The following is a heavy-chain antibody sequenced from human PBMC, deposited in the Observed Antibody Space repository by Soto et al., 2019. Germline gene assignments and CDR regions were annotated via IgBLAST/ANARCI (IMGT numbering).Heavy chain of an antibody. V-gene: IGHV3-23*01. CDR2: ISGSVGST. D-gene: IGHD6-13*01. CDR1: RFTFSNYA. Sequence: GGSLRLSCAASRFTFSNYAINWVRQSPGKGLEWVSVISGSVGSTYYADSVKGRFTITRDNSKNTLYLQMNSLRAEDTAVYYCAKAGGAAGTVDYFDYWGQGTLVTVSS. CDR3: AKAGGAAGTVDYFDY. J-gene: IGHJ4*02.